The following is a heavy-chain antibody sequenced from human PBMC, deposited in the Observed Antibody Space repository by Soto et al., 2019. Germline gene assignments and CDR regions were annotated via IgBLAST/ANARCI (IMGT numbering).Heavy chain of an antibody. CDR3: ARGRYGDY. CDR1: GYTFTSYG. V-gene: IGHV1-18*01. J-gene: IGHJ4*02. Sequence: QVHLVQSGAEVKKPGASVKVSCKASGYTFTSYGITGVRQAPGQGLEWMGWISAHTGNTDYAQKLQGRVIVTRDTSPRTACMELRSLISDDTAVYYCARGRYGDYWGQGALVTVSS. D-gene: IGHD1-1*01. CDR2: ISAHTGNT.